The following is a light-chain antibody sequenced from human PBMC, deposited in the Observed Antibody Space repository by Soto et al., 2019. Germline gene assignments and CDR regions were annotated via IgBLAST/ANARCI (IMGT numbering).Light chain of an antibody. CDR1: SSDVGGYNY. V-gene: IGLV2-14*03. J-gene: IGLJ2*01. Sequence: QSALTQPASVSGSPGQSITISCTGTSSDVGGYNYVSWYQQHPGKAPKLLIYDDNNRPSGVSNRFSGSKSGNTASLTISGLQAEDEADYYCTSYTTTSTVIFGGGTKVTVL. CDR2: DDN. CDR3: TSYTTTSTVI.